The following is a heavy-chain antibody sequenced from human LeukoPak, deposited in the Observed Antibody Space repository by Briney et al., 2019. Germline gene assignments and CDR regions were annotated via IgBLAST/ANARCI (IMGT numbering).Heavy chain of an antibody. CDR2: IRYDGSNK. CDR1: VFTFISYG. Sequence: GGSLRLSCAPSVFTFISYGMHWVRHAPGEGLEWVAFIRYDGSNKYYADSVKGRFTISRDNSKNTLYLQMNSLIAEDTAVYYCAKSGYNRFDYWGQGTRVTVSS. D-gene: IGHD5-24*01. J-gene: IGHJ4*02. CDR3: AKSGYNRFDY. V-gene: IGHV3-30*02.